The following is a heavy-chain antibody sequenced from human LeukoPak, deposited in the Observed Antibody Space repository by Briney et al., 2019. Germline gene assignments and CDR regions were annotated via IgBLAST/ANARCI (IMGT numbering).Heavy chain of an antibody. CDR1: GDSVSSNSAT. J-gene: IGHJ5*02. Sequence: SQTLSLTCAISGDSVSSNSATWDWIRQSPSRGLEWLGRTYYRSTWYNDYAVSVRGRITVNPDTSKNQFSLHLNSGTPEDTAVYYCARRLTQYDCFDPWGQGILVTVSS. CDR3: ARRLTQYDCFDP. CDR2: TYYRSTWYN. D-gene: IGHD2-2*01. V-gene: IGHV6-1*01.